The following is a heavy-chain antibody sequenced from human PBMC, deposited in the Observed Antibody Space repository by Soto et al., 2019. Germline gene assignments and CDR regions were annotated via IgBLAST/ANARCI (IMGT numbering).Heavy chain of an antibody. CDR1: SGSISRSSHY. Sequence: QLQMQESGPGLVKPSETLSLTCTVSSGSISRSSHYWAWIRQSAGKGLEWIGNIHYSGTTYCNPSLESRLTKAVSASNNKCSLKMSSVTAADTAVYYCARRASIGSGWFDYWGPGALVTVSS. V-gene: IGHV4-39*01. J-gene: IGHJ4*02. D-gene: IGHD3-10*01. CDR2: IHYSGTT. CDR3: ARRASIGSGWFDY.